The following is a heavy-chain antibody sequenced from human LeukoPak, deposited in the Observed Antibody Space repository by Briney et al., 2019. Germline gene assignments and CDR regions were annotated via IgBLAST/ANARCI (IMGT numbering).Heavy chain of an antibody. CDR2: ISYDGSNK. D-gene: IGHD3-3*01. Sequence: GGSLRLSCAASGFTFSSYGMHWVRQAPGKGLEWVAVISYDGSNKYYADSVKGRSTISRDNSKNTLYLQMNSLRAEDTAVYYCAKGDYDFWSGYYSGFDYWGQGTLVTVSS. CDR1: GFTFSSYG. J-gene: IGHJ4*02. CDR3: AKGDYDFWSGYYSGFDY. V-gene: IGHV3-30*18.